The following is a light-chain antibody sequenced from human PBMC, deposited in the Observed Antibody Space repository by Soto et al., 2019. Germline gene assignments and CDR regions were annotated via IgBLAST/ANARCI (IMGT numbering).Light chain of an antibody. Sequence: QSVLTQPASVSGSPGQSITISCTGTSSDVGSYNLVSWYQQHPGKAPKLMIYEGSKRPSGVSNRFSGSKSGNTASLTISGLQAEDEADYYCCSYAGSSTFAWVFGGGTQLPVL. J-gene: IGLJ3*02. CDR2: EGS. CDR3: CSYAGSSTFAWV. CDR1: SSDVGSYNL. V-gene: IGLV2-23*03.